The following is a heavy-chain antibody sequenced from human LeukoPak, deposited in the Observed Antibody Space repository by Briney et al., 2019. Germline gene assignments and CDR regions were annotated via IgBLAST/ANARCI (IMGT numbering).Heavy chain of an antibody. CDR1: GFTFSSYS. Sequence: GGSLRLSCAASGFTFSSYSMNWVRQAPGKGLEWVSSISSSSYIYYADSVKGRFTISRDNAKNSLYLQMNSLRAEDTALYYCAKGHSSSWYIFDYWGQGTLVTVSS. D-gene: IGHD6-13*01. CDR3: AKGHSSSWYIFDY. J-gene: IGHJ4*02. V-gene: IGHV3-21*04. CDR2: ISSSSYI.